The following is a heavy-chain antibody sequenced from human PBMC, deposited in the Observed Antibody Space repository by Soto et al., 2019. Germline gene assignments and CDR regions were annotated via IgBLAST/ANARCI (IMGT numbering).Heavy chain of an antibody. D-gene: IGHD6-19*01. J-gene: IGHJ4*02. CDR2: SSSIDTYA. V-gene: IGHV3-11*03. CDR3: SRYLRGSGRYCFDY. CDR1: GFIFSYYY. Sequence: GGSLRLYCASSGFIFSYYYMSWIRQAPREGLEELSDSSSIDTYATNADPEKDRFALTRNNTNNSLYQQMNSLRGDDTAIYYCSRYLRGSGRYCFDYWGQGTLVTVSS.